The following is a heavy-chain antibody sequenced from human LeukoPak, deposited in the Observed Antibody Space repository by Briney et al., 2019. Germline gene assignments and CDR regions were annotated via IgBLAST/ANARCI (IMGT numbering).Heavy chain of an antibody. CDR3: ARAYCSSTSCYLSRAHFGFDY. V-gene: IGHV4-34*01. CDR1: GGSFSGYY. D-gene: IGHD2-2*01. J-gene: IGHJ4*02. CDR2: INHSGST. Sequence: SETLSLTCAVYGGSFSGYYWSWIRQPPGKGPEWIGEINHSGSTNYNPSLKSRVTISVDTSKNQFSLKLSSVTAADTAVYYCARAYCSSTSCYLSRAHFGFDYWGQGTLVTVSS.